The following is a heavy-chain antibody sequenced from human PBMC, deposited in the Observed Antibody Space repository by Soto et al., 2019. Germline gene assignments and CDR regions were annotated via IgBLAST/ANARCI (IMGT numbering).Heavy chain of an antibody. V-gene: IGHV1-8*01. CDR3: ARPLYGDNVDY. J-gene: IGHJ4*02. CDR2: MNPNSGNT. Sequence: QVQLVQSGAEVKKPGASVKVSCKASGYTFTSYDINWVRQATGQGLEWMGWMNPNSGNTGYAQKFQWRVIMTKNTSISTAYMEMSSQRSEDTAVYYCARPLYGDNVDYWGQGTLVTVSS. CDR1: GYTFTSYD. D-gene: IGHD4-17*01.